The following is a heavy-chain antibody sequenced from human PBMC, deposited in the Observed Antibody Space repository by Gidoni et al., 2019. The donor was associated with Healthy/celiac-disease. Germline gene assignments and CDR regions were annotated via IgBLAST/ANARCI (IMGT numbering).Heavy chain of an antibody. CDR2: IYYSGST. CDR3: ARATSSNGFDY. J-gene: IGHJ4*02. CDR1: CGSISSGGYS. Sequence: QVQLQESGPGLVKPSQTLSLTCTVSCGSISSGGYSWSWIRQHPGKGLEWIGYIYYSGSTYYNPSLKSRVTISVDTSKNQFSLKLSSVTAADTAVYYCARATSSNGFDYWGQGTLVTVSS. D-gene: IGHD2-15*01. V-gene: IGHV4-31*03.